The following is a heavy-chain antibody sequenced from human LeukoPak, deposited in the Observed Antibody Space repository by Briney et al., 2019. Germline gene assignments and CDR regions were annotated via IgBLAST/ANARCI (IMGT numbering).Heavy chain of an antibody. CDR1: GFTFSSYA. V-gene: IGHV3-23*01. Sequence: PGGSLRLSCAASGFTFSSYAMSWVRQAPGKGLEWVSAISGSGGSTYYADSVKGRFTISRDNSKNTPCLQMNSLRAEDTAVYYCAKDLFSSSWNYYYYGMDVWGQGTTVTVSS. CDR2: ISGSGGST. D-gene: IGHD6-13*01. J-gene: IGHJ6*02. CDR3: AKDLFSSSWNYYYYGMDV.